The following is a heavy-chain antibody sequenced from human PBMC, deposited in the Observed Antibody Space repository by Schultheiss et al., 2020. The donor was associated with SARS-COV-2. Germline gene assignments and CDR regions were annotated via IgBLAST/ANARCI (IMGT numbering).Heavy chain of an antibody. J-gene: IGHJ4*02. CDR1: GFSPTTFGVR. CDR2: IDWDDDK. V-gene: IGHV2-70*01. D-gene: IGHD4-17*01. CDR3: ARTDSYGDYDY. Sequence: SGPTLVKPTQTLTLTCTFSGFSPTTFGVRVDWIRQPTGKALEWLPLIDWDDDKYYSTSLKTRLTISKDTSKNQVVLTMTNMDPVDTATYYCARTDSYGDYDYWGQGTLVTVSS.